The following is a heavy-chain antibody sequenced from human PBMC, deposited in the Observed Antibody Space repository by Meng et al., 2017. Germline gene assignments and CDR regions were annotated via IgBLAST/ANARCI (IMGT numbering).Heavy chain of an antibody. J-gene: IGHJ4*02. CDR1: GFTFSNDW. D-gene: IGHD3-9*01. Sequence: GQLVGFGGGLVKPGGSLRLSCAASGFTFSNDWMSRVRQAPGKGLEWVGRIKSNTDGGTTEYAAPVTGRFTISRDDSKSTLNLHLSGLRTDDTGVYYCTWDDKAVSDYWGQGTLVTVSS. CDR3: TWDDKAVSDY. CDR2: IKSNTDGGTT. V-gene: IGHV3-15*01.